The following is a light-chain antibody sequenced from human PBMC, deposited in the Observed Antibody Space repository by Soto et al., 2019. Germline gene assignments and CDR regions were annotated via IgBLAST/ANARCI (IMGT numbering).Light chain of an antibody. Sequence: PGERATLSCRASQSLSSSLAWYQQKPGQAPRVLIYDTSSRATGIPARFSGSGSGTDFTLTISSLEPEDSATYYCQHYNSYSEAFGQGTKVDIK. J-gene: IGKJ1*01. CDR1: QSLSSS. CDR3: QHYNSYSEA. CDR2: DTS. V-gene: IGKV3-11*01.